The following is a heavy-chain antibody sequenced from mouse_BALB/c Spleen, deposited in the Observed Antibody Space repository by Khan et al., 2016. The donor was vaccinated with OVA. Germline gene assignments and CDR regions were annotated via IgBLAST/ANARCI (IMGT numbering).Heavy chain of an antibody. CDR2: ISYSGST. V-gene: IGHV3-2*02. J-gene: IGHJ2*01. Sequence: EVKLLESGPGLLKPSQSLSLTCTVTGYSITSYYAWNLIRPFPGNKLELMAYISYSGSTCYNPSLRSRISITRDTSKNQFFLQLNSVTTEDTTTYYNASERLLLRYPDYVDYWGQGTTLTVSS. CDR1: GYSITSYYA. D-gene: IGHD1-1*01. CDR3: ASERLLLRYPDYVDY.